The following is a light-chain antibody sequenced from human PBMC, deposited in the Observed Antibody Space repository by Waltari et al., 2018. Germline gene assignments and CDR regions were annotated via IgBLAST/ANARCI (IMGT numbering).Light chain of an antibody. Sequence: QSALTQPASVSGSPGESLTISCTGTSSDIGGYNYVSWYQQHPGKAPELMIYDVNYRPSGGSNRFSGSKSGNTASLTISGLQAEDEADYYCSSYTTSNIIIFGGGTKLSVL. CDR2: DVN. J-gene: IGLJ2*01. CDR1: SSDIGGYNY. V-gene: IGLV2-14*03. CDR3: SSYTTSNIII.